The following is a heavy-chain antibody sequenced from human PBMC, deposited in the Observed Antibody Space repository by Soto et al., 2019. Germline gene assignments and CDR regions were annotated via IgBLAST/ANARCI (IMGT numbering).Heavy chain of an antibody. CDR3: ARGLLYYDSLTGYYTFDYYYGLDV. Sequence: SETLSLTCSVSGGSISSGAHYWSWIRQSPGKGLEWIGNINYSGNTYFNPSLKSRATMSIDRSKSQFSLNLSSVTAADTAVYYCARGLLYYDSLTGYYTFDYYYGLDVWGQGTTVT. CDR2: INYSGNT. D-gene: IGHD3-9*01. V-gene: IGHV4-31*02. J-gene: IGHJ6*02. CDR1: GGSISSGAHY.